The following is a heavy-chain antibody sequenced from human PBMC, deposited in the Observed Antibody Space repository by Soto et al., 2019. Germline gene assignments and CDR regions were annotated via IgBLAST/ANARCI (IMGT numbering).Heavy chain of an antibody. CDR1: GYTFTSYD. D-gene: IGHD1-26*01. V-gene: IGHV1-46*01. CDR3: AIRIVGATVVDY. J-gene: IGHJ4*02. Sequence: ASVKVSCKASGYTFTSYDMHWVRQAPGQGLEWMGIINPSGGSTSYAQKFQGRVTMTRDTSTSTVYMELSSLRSEDTAVYYCAIRIVGATVVDYWGQGTLVTVSS. CDR2: INPSGGST.